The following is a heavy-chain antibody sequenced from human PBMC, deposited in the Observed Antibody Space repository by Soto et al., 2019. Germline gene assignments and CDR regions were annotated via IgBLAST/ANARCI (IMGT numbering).Heavy chain of an antibody. V-gene: IGHV3-23*01. Sequence: GGSLRLSCAASGFTFSSYAMSWVRQAPGKGLEWVSVISGSGGSTYYADSVKGQFTISKDNSKNTLYLQMNSLRAEDTNVDYCAKWQDYGVVTNAKYFQHWGQGTLVTVSS. CDR3: AKWQDYGVVTNAKYFQH. D-gene: IGHD3-3*01. CDR2: ISGSGGST. CDR1: GFTFSSYA. J-gene: IGHJ1*01.